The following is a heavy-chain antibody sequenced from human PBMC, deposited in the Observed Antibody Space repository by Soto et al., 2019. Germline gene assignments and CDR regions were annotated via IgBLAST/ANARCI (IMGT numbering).Heavy chain of an antibody. Sequence: SETLSLTCIVSGDSFTSGSYYWTWLRQPPGKGLEWIGYISYTGRTKYNPSLQSRVTISVDTSKNDFSLNLSSVTAADTAVYFCAREWGLSPYSVMKVSGQGNAVNVSS. CDR2: ISYTGRT. CDR1: GDSFTSGSYY. V-gene: IGHV4-61*03. J-gene: IGHJ6*02. D-gene: IGHD3-10*01. CDR3: AREWGLSPYSVMKV.